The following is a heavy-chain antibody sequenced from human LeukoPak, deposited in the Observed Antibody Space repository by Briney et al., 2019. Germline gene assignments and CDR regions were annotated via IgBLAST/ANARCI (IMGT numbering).Heavy chain of an antibody. D-gene: IGHD1-26*01. J-gene: IGHJ3*02. V-gene: IGHV4-59*08. CDR1: GGSISSYY. CDR3: ARRAGAWELLSDAFDI. Sequence: SETLSLTCTVSGGSISSYYWSWIRQPPGKGLEWIGYIYYSGSTNYNPSLKSRVTISVDTSKNQFSLKLSSETAADTAVYYCARRAGAWELLSDAFDIWGQGTMVTVSS. CDR2: IYYSGST.